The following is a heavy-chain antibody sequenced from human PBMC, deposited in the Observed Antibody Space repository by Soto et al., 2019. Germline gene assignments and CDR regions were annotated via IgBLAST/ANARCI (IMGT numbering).Heavy chain of an antibody. Sequence: QVQLVQSGAEVKKPGASVKVSCKASGYTFTSYDINWVRQATGQGLEWMGWMNPNSGNTGYAQKFQGRVTMTRNTSISTAYMELSSRRSEDTAVYYCARERAIVLGPAATNYSSDYGLDVWGPGHTVTVSS. CDR2: MNPNSGNT. V-gene: IGHV1-8*01. D-gene: IGHD2-2*01. CDR1: GYTFTSYD. CDR3: ARERAIVLGPAATNYSSDYGLDV. J-gene: IGHJ6*02.